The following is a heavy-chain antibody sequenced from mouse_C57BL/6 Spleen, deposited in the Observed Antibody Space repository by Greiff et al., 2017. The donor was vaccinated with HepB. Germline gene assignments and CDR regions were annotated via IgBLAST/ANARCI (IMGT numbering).Heavy chain of an antibody. J-gene: IGHJ1*03. CDR2: FYPGSGSI. CDR1: GYTFTEYT. Sequence: VKLMESGAELVKPGASVKLSCKASGYTFTEYTIHWVKQRSGQGLEWIGWFYPGSGSIKYNEKFKDKATLTADKSSSTVYMELSRLTSEDSAVYFCARHEGPIYYYGRGYFDVWGTGTTVTVSS. CDR3: ARHEGPIYYYGRGYFDV. D-gene: IGHD1-1*01. V-gene: IGHV1-62-2*01.